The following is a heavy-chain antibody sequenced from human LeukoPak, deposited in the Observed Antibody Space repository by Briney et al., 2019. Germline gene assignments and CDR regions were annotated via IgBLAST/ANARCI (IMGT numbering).Heavy chain of an antibody. D-gene: IGHD2-2*02. J-gene: IGHJ6*03. CDR1: GGTFSSYA. V-gene: IGHV1-69*05. Sequence: SVKVSCKASGGTFSSYAISWVRQAPGQGPEWMGGIIPIFGTANYAQKFQGRVTITTDESTSTAYMELSSLRSEDTAVYYCARGIVVVPAAIPYYYYMDVWGKGTTVTVSS. CDR2: IIPIFGTA. CDR3: ARGIVVVPAAIPYYYYMDV.